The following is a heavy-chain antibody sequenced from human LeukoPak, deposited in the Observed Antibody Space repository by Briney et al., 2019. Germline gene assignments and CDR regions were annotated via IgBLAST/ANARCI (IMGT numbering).Heavy chain of an antibody. V-gene: IGHV1-2*02. J-gene: IGHJ5*02. D-gene: IGHD6-6*01. CDR2: INPNSGGT. CDR1: GYTFTGYY. Sequence: ASVKASCTASGYTFTGYYMHWVRQSPGQRLEWMGWINPNSGGTNYAQKFQCRFTMTRDTSISTAYMELSRLRSDDTAVYYCAREEYSSSSNNWFDPWGQGTLVTVSS. CDR3: AREEYSSSSNNWFDP.